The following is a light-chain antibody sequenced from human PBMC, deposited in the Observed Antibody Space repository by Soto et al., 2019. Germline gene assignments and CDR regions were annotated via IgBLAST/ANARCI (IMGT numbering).Light chain of an antibody. CDR2: WAS. CDR1: QSVLYSSNNKNY. CDR3: QQHCSTPYT. V-gene: IGKV4-1*01. Sequence: DIVMTQSPDSLTVSLGERATINCKSSQSVLYSSNNKNYLDWYQQKPGQPPKLLIYWASTRESGVPDRFSGGGSGTDFTLTISSLQAEDVAVYYCQQHCSTPYTFGQGTKLEIK. J-gene: IGKJ2*01.